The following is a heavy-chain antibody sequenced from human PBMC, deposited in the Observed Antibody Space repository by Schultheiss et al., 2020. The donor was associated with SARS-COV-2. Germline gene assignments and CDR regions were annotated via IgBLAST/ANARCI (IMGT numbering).Heavy chain of an antibody. V-gene: IGHV4-4*08. CDR3: ARDFSGELSYYYYYYMDV. CDR1: GGSFSGYY. Sequence: SETLSLTCAVYGGSFSGYYWSWIRQPPGKGLEWIGRIYTSGSTNYNPSLKSRVTISVDTSKNQFSLKLSSVTAADTAVYYCARDFSGELSYYYYYYMDVWGKGTTVTVSS. J-gene: IGHJ6*03. CDR2: IYTSGST. D-gene: IGHD3-10*01.